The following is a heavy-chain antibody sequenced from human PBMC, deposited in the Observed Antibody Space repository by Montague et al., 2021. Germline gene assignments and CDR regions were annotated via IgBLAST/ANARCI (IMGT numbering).Heavy chain of an antibody. J-gene: IGHJ5*02. Sequence: SETLSLTCTVSGASITTNICSWGWPRQSPGKGLEWFGSINYSRNSFYPPSLKSRITIAADTSKNQFSLKSSSVTAADTAIYYCARVVSSRYVGWFDPWGQGTPVTVSS. D-gene: IGHD6-13*01. CDR1: GASITTNICS. V-gene: IGHV4-39*07. CDR2: INYSRNS. CDR3: ARVVSSRYVGWFDP.